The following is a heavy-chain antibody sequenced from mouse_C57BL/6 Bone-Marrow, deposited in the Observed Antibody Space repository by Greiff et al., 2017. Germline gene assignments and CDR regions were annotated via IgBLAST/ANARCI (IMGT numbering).Heavy chain of an antibody. V-gene: IGHV1-15*01. J-gene: IGHJ4*01. CDR2: IDPETGGT. CDR3: TRYEDYDYDEGGYAMDY. D-gene: IGHD2-4*01. Sequence: QVQLKQSGAELVRPGASVTLSCKASGYTFTDYEMHWVKQTPVHGLEWIGAIDPETGGTAYNQKFKGKAILTADKSSSTAYMELRSLTSEDSAVYYCTRYEDYDYDEGGYAMDYWGQGTSVTVSS. CDR1: GYTFTDYE.